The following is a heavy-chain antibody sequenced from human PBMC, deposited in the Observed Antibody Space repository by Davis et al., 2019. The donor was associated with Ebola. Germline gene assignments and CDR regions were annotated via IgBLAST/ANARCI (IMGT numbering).Heavy chain of an antibody. Sequence: ASVQVSCKASGYTFTSYDINWVRQATGQGLEWMGWMNPNSGNTGYAQKFQGRVTMTRNTSISTAYMELSSLRSEDTAVYYCARGKLWFGELLSTGGWFDPWGQGTLVTVSS. CDR1: GYTFTSYD. CDR2: MNPNSGNT. CDR3: ARGKLWFGELLSTGGWFDP. D-gene: IGHD3-10*01. J-gene: IGHJ5*02. V-gene: IGHV1-8*01.